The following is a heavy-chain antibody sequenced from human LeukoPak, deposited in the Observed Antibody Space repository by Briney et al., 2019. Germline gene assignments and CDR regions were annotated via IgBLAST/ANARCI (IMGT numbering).Heavy chain of an antibody. CDR2: IIPIFGTA. CDR1: GGTFSSYA. CDR3: ARDSLVVVPAARDYYYMDV. V-gene: IGHV1-69*05. Sequence: SVKVSCKASGGTFSSYAISWVRQAPGQGLEWMGGIIPIFGTANYAQKFQGRVTITTDESTSTAYMELSSLRSEDTAVYYCARDSLVVVPAARDYYYMDVWGKGTTVTVSS. J-gene: IGHJ6*03. D-gene: IGHD2-2*01.